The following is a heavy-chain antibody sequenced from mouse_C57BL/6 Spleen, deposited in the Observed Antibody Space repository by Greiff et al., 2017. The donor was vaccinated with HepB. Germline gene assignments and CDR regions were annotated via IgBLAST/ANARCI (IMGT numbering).Heavy chain of an antibody. CDR1: GFTFSSYG. D-gene: IGHD2-1*01. Sequence: EVQVVESGGDLVKPGGSLKLSCAASGFTFSSYGMSWVRQTPDKRLEWVATISSGGSYTYYPDSVKGRFTISRDNAKKTLYLQMSSLKSEDTAMYYCARDGDGNYDYYAMDYWGQGTSVTVSS. V-gene: IGHV5-6*01. J-gene: IGHJ4*01. CDR3: ARDGDGNYDYYAMDY. CDR2: ISSGGSYT.